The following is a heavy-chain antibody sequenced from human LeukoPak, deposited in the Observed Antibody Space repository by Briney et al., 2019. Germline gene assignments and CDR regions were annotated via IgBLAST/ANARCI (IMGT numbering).Heavy chain of an antibody. V-gene: IGHV3-23*01. J-gene: IGHJ5*02. CDR2: ISGSGGST. Sequence: GGSLRLSCAASGFTFSSYAMSWVRQAPGKGLEWVSAISGSGGSTYYADSVKGRFTTSRDNSKNTLYLQMNSLRAEDTAVYYCAKDHDYGDYEDWFDPWGQGTLVTVSS. D-gene: IGHD4-17*01. CDR1: GFTFSSYA. CDR3: AKDHDYGDYEDWFDP.